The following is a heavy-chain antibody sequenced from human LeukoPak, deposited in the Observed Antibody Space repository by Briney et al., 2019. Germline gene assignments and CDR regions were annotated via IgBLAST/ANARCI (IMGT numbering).Heavy chain of an antibody. J-gene: IGHJ1*01. V-gene: IGHV3-23*01. CDR1: GFTFSSYS. Sequence: GGSLRLSCAASGFTFSSYSMNWVRQAPGKGLEWVSAISGSGGSTYYADSVKGRFTISRDNSKNTLYLQMNSLRAEDTAVYYCAKSRYSSSWERAEYFQHWGQGTLVTVSS. CDR2: ISGSGGST. D-gene: IGHD6-13*01. CDR3: AKSRYSSSWERAEYFQH.